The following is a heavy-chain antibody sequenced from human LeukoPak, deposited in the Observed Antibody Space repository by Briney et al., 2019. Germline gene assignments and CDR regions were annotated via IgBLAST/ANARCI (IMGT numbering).Heavy chain of an antibody. CDR2: IRYDGSNK. Sequence: GGSLRLSCAASGFTFSSYGMHWVRQAPGKGLEWVAFIRYDGSNKYYADSVKGRFTISRDHSKNTLYLQMNSLRAEDTAVYYCAKDYAPNYDFWSGYYLDYWGQGTLVTVSS. D-gene: IGHD3-3*01. V-gene: IGHV3-30*02. CDR3: AKDYAPNYDFWSGYYLDY. J-gene: IGHJ4*02. CDR1: GFTFSSYG.